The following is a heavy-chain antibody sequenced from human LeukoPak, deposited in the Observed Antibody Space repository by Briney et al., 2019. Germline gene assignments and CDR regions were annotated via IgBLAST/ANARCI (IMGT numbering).Heavy chain of an antibody. J-gene: IGHJ4*02. CDR3: AADWGSGWINY. D-gene: IGHD6-19*01. CDR1: GGTFSSYA. V-gene: IGHV1-69*13. Sequence: GASVKVSCKASGGTFSSYAISWVRQAPGQGLEWMGGIIPIFSTANYAQKFQGRVTITADESTSTAYMELSSLRSEDTAVYYCAADWGSGWINYWGQGTLVTASS. CDR2: IIPIFSTA.